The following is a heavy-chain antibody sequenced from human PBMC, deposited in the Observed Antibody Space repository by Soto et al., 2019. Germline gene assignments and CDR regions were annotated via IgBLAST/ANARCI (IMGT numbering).Heavy chain of an antibody. CDR3: AGGVNRAARLPSYFDF. D-gene: IGHD6-6*01. Sequence: QVQLVQSGAEVKKRGSSVKVSCKASGGTFSNYAFSWVRQAPGQGLEWMGGIIPILGTPAYAQSFQGRVTITADKSTNTAYMELSSLKSDDTAVYYCAGGVNRAARLPSYFDFWGQGTLVTVSS. V-gene: IGHV1-69*06. CDR1: GGTFSNYA. J-gene: IGHJ4*02. CDR2: IIPILGTP.